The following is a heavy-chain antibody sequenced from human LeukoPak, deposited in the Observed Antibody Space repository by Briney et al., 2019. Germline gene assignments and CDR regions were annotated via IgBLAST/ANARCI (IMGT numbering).Heavy chain of an antibody. J-gene: IGHJ5*02. CDR3: ARGRYYGSGSYYYNWFDP. D-gene: IGHD3-10*01. V-gene: IGHV1-69*01. Sequence: ASVKVSCKASGGTFSSYAISWVRQAPGQGLEWMGGIIPIFGTANYAQKFQGRVTITADESTSTAYMELSSLRSEDTAVYYCARGRYYGSGSYYYNWFDPWGQGTLVTVSS. CDR2: IIPIFGTA. CDR1: GGTFSSYA.